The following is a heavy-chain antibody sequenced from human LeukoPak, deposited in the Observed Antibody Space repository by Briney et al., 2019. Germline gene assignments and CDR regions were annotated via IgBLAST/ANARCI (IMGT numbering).Heavy chain of an antibody. CDR2: INPNSGGT. D-gene: IGHD3-22*01. Sequence: ASVKVSCKASGYTFTGYNMHWVRQAPGQGLEWMGWINPNSGGTNYAQKFQGRVTMTRDTSTNTAYMELGRLTSDDTALYYCTKEGVDSYWGQGTLVTVSS. J-gene: IGHJ4*02. CDR3: TKEGVDSY. CDR1: GYTFTGYN. V-gene: IGHV1-2*02.